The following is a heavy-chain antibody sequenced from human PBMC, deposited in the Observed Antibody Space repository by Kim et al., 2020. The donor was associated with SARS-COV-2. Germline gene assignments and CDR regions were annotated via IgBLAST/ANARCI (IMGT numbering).Heavy chain of an antibody. D-gene: IGHD1-26*01. J-gene: IGHJ6*02. Sequence: YAESVKGRFTLSRDNAKNTLYLQMDSRRAEDTAVYYCARVSSGYYYGMDVWGRGTTVTVSS. CDR3: ARVSSGYYYGMDV. V-gene: IGHV3-74*01.